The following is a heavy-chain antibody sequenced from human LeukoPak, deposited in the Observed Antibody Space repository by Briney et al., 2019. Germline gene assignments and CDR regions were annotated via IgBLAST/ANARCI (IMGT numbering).Heavy chain of an antibody. D-gene: IGHD3-10*01. Sequence: GASVKVSCKTSGYSENFYGITWVRQVAGQGLEWMGWISAQHGQTEYAPNSQDRVTMTTDTYTNTAYMELRSLRSDDTAVYYCARDVGMGPLRYYYGSGSYYPDYWGQGTLVTVSS. CDR1: GYSENFYG. CDR3: ARDVGMGPLRYYYGSGSYYPDY. V-gene: IGHV1-18*01. CDR2: ISAQHGQT. J-gene: IGHJ4*02.